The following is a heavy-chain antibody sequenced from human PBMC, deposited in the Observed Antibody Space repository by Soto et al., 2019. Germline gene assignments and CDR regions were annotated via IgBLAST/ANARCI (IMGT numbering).Heavy chain of an antibody. CDR2: MYYGGNT. D-gene: IGHD3-10*01. CDR1: GGSIRSYY. CDR3: ARRGLRGVIITYAFDL. Sequence: SETLSLTCTVSGGSIRSYYWSWIRQTPGKGLEWIGFMYYGGNTNYNPSLKSRVTLSVDTSKNQFSLMLDSVTAADTAVYYCARRGLRGVIITYAFDLWGQGTMVTVS. J-gene: IGHJ3*01. V-gene: IGHV4-59*08.